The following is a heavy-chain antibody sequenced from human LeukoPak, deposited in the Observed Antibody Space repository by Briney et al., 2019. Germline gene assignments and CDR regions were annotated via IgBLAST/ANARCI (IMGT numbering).Heavy chain of an antibody. CDR2: IHFSGST. V-gene: IGHV4-59*01. CDR1: GGTISSYY. J-gene: IGHJ4*02. D-gene: IGHD4-23*01. Sequence: SETLSLTCTVSGGTISSYYWSWIRQPPGKGLEWIGYIHFSGSTSYNPSLKSRVTISVDTSKNHFSLKLSSVTAADTAIYYCARSFYGGNPDYWGQGTLLTVSS. CDR3: ARSFYGGNPDY.